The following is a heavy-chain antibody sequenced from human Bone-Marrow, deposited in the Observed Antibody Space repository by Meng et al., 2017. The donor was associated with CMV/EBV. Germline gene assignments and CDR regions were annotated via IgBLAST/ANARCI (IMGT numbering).Heavy chain of an antibody. CDR2: ISSSSYI. V-gene: IGHV3-21*01. J-gene: IGHJ4*02. D-gene: IGHD1-26*01. CDR3: ARDESGSS. CDR1: GFTFSSYA. Sequence: GGSLRLSCAASGFTFSSYAMSWVRQAPGKGLEWVSSISSSSYIYYADSVKGRFTISRDNAKNSLYLQMNSLRAEDTAVYYCARDESGSSWGPGTLVTGSS.